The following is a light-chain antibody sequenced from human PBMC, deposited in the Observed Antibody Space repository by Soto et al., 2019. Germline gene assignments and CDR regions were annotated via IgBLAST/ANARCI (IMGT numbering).Light chain of an antibody. J-gene: IGLJ2*01. CDR3: SSYTSTNTVV. CDR2: DV. CDR1: SSDIGGYNF. Sequence: QSALTQPASVSGSPGQSITISCTGTSSDIGGYNFVSWYQQHPGKAPKLMFYDVTNRFSGSKSGNTASLTISGLQAEDEAVYYCSSYTSTNTVVFGGGTKLTVL. V-gene: IGLV2-14*03.